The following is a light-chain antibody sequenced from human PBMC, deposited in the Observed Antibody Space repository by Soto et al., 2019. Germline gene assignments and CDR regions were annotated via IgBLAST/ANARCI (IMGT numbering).Light chain of an antibody. Sequence: NFMLTQPHSVSESPGKTVTISCTRSSGSIASNYVQWYQQRPGSAPTTVMYEDKQRPSGVPDRFSGSIDSSSNSASLTIFGLKTEDEADYYCQSYDSSNHVVFGGGTQLTVL. V-gene: IGLV6-57*04. CDR3: QSYDSSNHVV. CDR1: SGSIASNY. J-gene: IGLJ2*01. CDR2: EDK.